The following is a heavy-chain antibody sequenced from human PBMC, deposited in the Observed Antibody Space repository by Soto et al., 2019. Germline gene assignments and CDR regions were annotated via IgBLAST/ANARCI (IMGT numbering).Heavy chain of an antibody. CDR2: ISGNGGRI. J-gene: IGHJ4*02. V-gene: IGHV3-9*01. CDR3: ATQGY. Sequence: EVQLVESGGGLVQPGRSLRLSCAASGLTFDDYAMHWVRQAPGKGLEWVSGISGNGGRIGYADSVKGRFTISRVNTKHSLYLQMHSVRFEDTAFYYCATQGYWGQGTLVTVSS. CDR1: GLTFDDYA.